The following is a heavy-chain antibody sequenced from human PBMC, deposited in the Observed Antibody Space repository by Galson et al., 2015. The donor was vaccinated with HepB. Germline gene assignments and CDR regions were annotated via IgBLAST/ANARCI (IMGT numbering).Heavy chain of an antibody. D-gene: IGHD1-26*01. V-gene: IGHV3-48*02. J-gene: IGHJ4*02. Sequence: LRLSCAASGFTFSSYSMNWVRQAPGKGLEWVSYISSGSSAIYYADSVKGRFTISRDNAKNSLYLQMNSLRDEDTAVYYCARCSGNYYTLDYWGQGTLVTVSS. CDR3: ARCSGNYYTLDY. CDR2: ISSGSSAI. CDR1: GFTFSSYS.